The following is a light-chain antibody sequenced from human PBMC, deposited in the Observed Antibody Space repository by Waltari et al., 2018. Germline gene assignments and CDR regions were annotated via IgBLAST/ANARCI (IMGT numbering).Light chain of an antibody. CDR1: SSNIGAGYA. Sequence: QSVLTQPPSVSGAPGQRVTISCTGSSSNIGAGYAVHWYQQLPRKAPKLVLYGSNNRPSGFPYRFSGSKSGTSASLAITGLQAEDEADYYCQSYDSSLSAVVFGGGTKLTVL. V-gene: IGLV1-40*01. J-gene: IGLJ2*01. CDR3: QSYDSSLSAVV. CDR2: GSN.